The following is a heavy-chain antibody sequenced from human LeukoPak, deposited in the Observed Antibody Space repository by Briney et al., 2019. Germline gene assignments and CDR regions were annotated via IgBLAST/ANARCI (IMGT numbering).Heavy chain of an antibody. V-gene: IGHV1-2*06. Sequence: ASVKVSCKASGYTFTDYYIHWVRQAPGQGLEWMGRINPNSGGSNYAQEFQGRVTMTRDTSISTAYMELNRLRPDDTAVYYCARGSGYGDSAGLHLGQGTLVTVSS. CDR3: ARGSGYGDSAGLH. D-gene: IGHD4-17*01. CDR2: INPNSGGS. J-gene: IGHJ4*02. CDR1: GYTFTDYY.